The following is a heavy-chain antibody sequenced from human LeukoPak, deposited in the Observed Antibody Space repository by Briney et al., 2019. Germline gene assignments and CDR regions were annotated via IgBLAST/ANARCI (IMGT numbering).Heavy chain of an antibody. CDR1: GHSFSNYW. CDR2: IYYGDSDT. V-gene: IGHV5-51*01. CDR3: ARDGSGSPGYYIDV. Sequence: GESLKISCKGSGHSFSNYWIAWVRQMPGRGLEWMGSIYYGDSDTRYSPSFQGQVTISADRSISTAYLQWRSLKASDTAMYYCARDGSGSPGYYIDVWGKGTTVTVSS. D-gene: IGHD3-10*01. J-gene: IGHJ6*03.